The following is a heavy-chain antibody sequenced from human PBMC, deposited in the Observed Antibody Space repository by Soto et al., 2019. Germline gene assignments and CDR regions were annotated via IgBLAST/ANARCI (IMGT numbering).Heavy chain of an antibody. V-gene: IGHV1-69*02. Sequence: ASVKVSCKASGGTFSSYTISWVRQAPGQGLEWMGRIIPILGIANYAQKFQGRVTITADKSTSTAYMELSSLRSEDTAVYYCASGPPSDIVATTNYYYGMDVWG. CDR1: GGTFSSYT. CDR3: ASGPPSDIVATTNYYYGMDV. D-gene: IGHD5-12*01. CDR2: IIPILGIA. J-gene: IGHJ6*02.